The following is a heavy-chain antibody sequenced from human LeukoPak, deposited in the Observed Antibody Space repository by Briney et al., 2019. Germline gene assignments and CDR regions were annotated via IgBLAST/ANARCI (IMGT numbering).Heavy chain of an antibody. D-gene: IGHD2-15*01. CDR1: GFTFSSYG. V-gene: IGHV3-33*01. Sequence: GGSLRLSCAASGFTFSSYGMHWVRQAPGKGLEWVAVIWYDGSNKCYADSVKGRFTISRDNSKSTLYLQMNSLRAEDTAVYYCARDVSRGYCSGGSCYYPDYWGQGTLVTVSS. CDR3: ARDVSRGYCSGGSCYYPDY. J-gene: IGHJ4*02. CDR2: IWYDGSNK.